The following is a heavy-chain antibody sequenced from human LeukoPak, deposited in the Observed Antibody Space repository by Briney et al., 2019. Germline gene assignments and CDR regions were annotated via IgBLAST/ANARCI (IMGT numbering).Heavy chain of an antibody. D-gene: IGHD4/OR15-4a*01. Sequence: GGSLRLSCAASGFTFSSYWMCWVRQAPGKGLEWVAIIKQDGSDKYYVDSVEGRFIISSDNAKNSLHLQMNRLRDEDADYYFCLTFTCSHRFDYWGQETLVTVSS. CDR1: GFTFSSYW. CDR3: LTFTCSHRFDY. V-gene: IGHV3-7*02. CDR2: IKQDGSDK. J-gene: IGHJ4*02.